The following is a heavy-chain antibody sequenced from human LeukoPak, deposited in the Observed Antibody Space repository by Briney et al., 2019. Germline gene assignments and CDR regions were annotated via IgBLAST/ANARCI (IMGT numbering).Heavy chain of an antibody. CDR3: ARGDFHFDY. Sequence: PSETLSLTCTVSGGSISNYYWSWIRQPPGKGLEWIGYLYYSGSTNYNPSLKSRVTISVDTSKNQFSLKLSSVTAAGTAVYYCARGDFHFDYWGQGTLVTVSS. V-gene: IGHV4-59*01. J-gene: IGHJ4*02. CDR1: GGSISNYY. D-gene: IGHD2-21*02. CDR2: LYYSGST.